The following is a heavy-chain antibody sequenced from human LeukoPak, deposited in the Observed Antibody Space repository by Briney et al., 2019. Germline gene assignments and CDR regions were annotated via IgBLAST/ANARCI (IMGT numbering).Heavy chain of an antibody. J-gene: IGHJ4*01. CDR1: GFTFSNYW. CDR3: AKSGYRSSWHLHFDY. V-gene: IGHV3-30*18. CDR2: ISYDGSNE. Sequence: PGGSLRLPCAASGFTFSNYWMSWVRQAPGKGLEWVAVISYDGSNEYYADSVKGRFTISRDNSKNTLYLQMNSLRAEDTAVYYCAKSGYRSSWHLHFDYWGHGTPVTVSS. D-gene: IGHD6-13*01.